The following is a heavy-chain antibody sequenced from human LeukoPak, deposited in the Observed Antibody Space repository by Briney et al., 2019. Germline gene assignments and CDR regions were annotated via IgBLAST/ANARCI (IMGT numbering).Heavy chain of an antibody. CDR3: AKDFTVVVTAIVDY. CDR1: GFTFISYA. J-gene: IGHJ4*02. CDR2: ISGSGGST. D-gene: IGHD2-21*02. V-gene: IGHV3-23*01. Sequence: GGSLRLSCAASGFTFISYAMSWVRQAPGKGLEWVSAISGSGGSTYYADSVKGRFTISRDNSKNTLYLQMNSLRAEDTAVYYCAKDFTVVVTAIVDYWGQGTLVTVSS.